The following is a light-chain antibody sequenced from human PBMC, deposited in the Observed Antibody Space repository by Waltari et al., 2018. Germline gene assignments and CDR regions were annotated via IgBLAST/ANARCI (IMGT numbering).Light chain of an antibody. CDR1: QSVRKY. CDR2: GTS. CDR3: QQYYRAPQT. J-gene: IGKJ1*01. V-gene: IGKV1-39*01. Sequence: DIQMTQSPSSLSASVGDSVTITCRASQSVRKYLSWYQQRPGQAPKMLIYGTSGLKTGAPSRFSGSGSGADFTLTISSLQAEDVAVYYCQQYYRAPQTFGQGTKVEIK.